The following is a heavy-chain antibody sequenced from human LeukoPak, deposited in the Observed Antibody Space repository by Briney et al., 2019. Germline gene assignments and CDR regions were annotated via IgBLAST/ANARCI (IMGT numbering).Heavy chain of an antibody. CDR2: IYSGGTT. J-gene: IGHJ4*02. CDR3: ATGYY. V-gene: IGHV3-66*01. D-gene: IGHD1-14*01. CDR1: GFTVSSNY. Sequence: SGGSLRLSCAASGFTVSSNYLSWVRQARGKGLEWVSVIYSGGTTYYAESVKGRFTISRDNSKNMLYLQMNSLGAEDTAVYYCATGYYWGQGTLVTVSS.